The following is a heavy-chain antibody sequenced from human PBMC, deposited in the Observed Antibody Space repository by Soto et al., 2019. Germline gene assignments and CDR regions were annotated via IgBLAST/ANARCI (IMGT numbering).Heavy chain of an antibody. V-gene: IGHV4-34*01. CDR3: ASHPLNWSDADS. D-gene: IGHD1-1*01. Sequence: SLTCAVYGGSFSGYYWSWIRQPPGKGLEWIGEINHSGSTNYNPSLKSRVTISVDTSKNQFSLKLSSVTAADTAVYYCASHPLNWSDADSWGQGVLVTVS. CDR1: GGSFSGYY. CDR2: INHSGST. J-gene: IGHJ4*02.